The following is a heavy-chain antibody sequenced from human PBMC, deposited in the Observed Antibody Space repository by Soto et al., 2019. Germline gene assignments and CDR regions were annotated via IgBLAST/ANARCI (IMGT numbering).Heavy chain of an antibody. V-gene: IGHV4-59*01. CDR1: GGSISSYY. Sequence: PSETLSLTCTVSGGSISSYYWSWIRQPPGRGLEWIGYIYYSGSTNYNPSLKSRVTISVDTSKNQFSLKLSSVTAADTAVYYCARSGYSYGFDYWFDYWGQGTLVTVSS. CDR2: IYYSGST. CDR3: ARSGYSYGFDYWFDY. J-gene: IGHJ4*02. D-gene: IGHD5-18*01.